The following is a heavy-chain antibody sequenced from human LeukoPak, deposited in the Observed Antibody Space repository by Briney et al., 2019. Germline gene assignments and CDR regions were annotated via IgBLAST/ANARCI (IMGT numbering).Heavy chain of an antibody. Sequence: PGGSLRLSCAASGFTFSSYEMNWVRQAPGKGLEWVSYISSSGSSLYYADSVKGRFTISRDNAKNSLYLQMNSLRAEDTAVYYCATPVTRGFGELLGEFDYWGQGTLVTVSS. J-gene: IGHJ4*02. CDR2: ISSSGSSL. CDR3: ATPVTRGFGELLGEFDY. D-gene: IGHD3-10*01. V-gene: IGHV3-48*03. CDR1: GFTFSSYE.